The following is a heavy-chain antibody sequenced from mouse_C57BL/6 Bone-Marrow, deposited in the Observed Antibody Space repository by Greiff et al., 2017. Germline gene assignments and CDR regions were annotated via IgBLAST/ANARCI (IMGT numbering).Heavy chain of an antibody. D-gene: IGHD2-4*01. Sequence: VQLQQSGAELVRPGASVTLSCKASGYTFTDYEMHWVKQTPVHGLEWIGAIDPETGGTAYNQKFKGKARLTVDKSSSTAYMELRSLTSEDSAVYYWTSEGIYYYYDGGGPARFAYWGRGTLVTVTA. V-gene: IGHV1-15*01. CDR1: GYTFTDYE. J-gene: IGHJ3*01. CDR3: TSEGIYYYYDGGGPARFAY. CDR2: IDPETGGT.